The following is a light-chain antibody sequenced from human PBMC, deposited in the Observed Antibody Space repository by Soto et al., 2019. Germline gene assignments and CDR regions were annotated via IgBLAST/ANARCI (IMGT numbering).Light chain of an antibody. CDR1: QSIGRW. CDR2: DAS. J-gene: IGKJ1*01. CDR3: QQYNTYFSWT. V-gene: IGKV1-5*01. Sequence: DIQMTQSPSTLSASVGDRVTVTCRASQSIGRWLAWYQQKPGKAPKLLIYDASSLESGIPSRFSGSGFGTEFTLTISSLQPDDFSTDYRQQYNTYFSWTFGQGTKVDIK.